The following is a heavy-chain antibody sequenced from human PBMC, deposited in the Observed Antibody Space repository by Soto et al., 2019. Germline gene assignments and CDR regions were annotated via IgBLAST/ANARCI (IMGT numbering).Heavy chain of an antibody. V-gene: IGHV3-30-3*01. J-gene: IGHJ3*02. D-gene: IGHD3-10*01. CDR1: GFTFSSYA. CDR3: ARDPGAGIRAAFDI. Sequence: GGSLRLSCAASGFTFSSYAMHWVRQAPGKGLEWVAVISYDGSNKYYAGSVKGGFTNSRDNSKITLNLQMNSLMAEDTAVYYGARDPGAGIRAAFDIWGQGTMVTVSS. CDR2: ISYDGSNK.